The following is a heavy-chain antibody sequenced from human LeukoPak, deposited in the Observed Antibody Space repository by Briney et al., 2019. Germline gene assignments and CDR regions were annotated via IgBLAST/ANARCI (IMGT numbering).Heavy chain of an antibody. Sequence: SEALSLTCTVSGGSISSYYWSWMRQSPGKGLEWIGYIYYSGSTSYNPSLKSRVTISVDTSKNQFSLKLSSVTAADTAVYYCARHAPGYFDYWGQGTLVTVSS. V-gene: IGHV4-59*08. CDR3: ARHAPGYFDY. J-gene: IGHJ4*02. CDR1: GGSISSYY. CDR2: IYYSGST.